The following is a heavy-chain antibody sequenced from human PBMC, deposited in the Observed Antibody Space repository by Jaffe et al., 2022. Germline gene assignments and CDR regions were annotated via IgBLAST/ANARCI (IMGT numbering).Heavy chain of an antibody. D-gene: IGHD3-3*01. J-gene: IGHJ4*02. CDR3: ARDLIFNSEILEWLPRGVFDY. CDR2: IIPIFGTA. Sequence: QVQLVQSGAEVKKPGSSVKVSCKASGGTFSSYAISWVRQAPGQGLEWMGGIIPIFGTANYAQKFQGRVTITADESTSTAYMELSSLRSEDTAVYYCARDLIFNSEILEWLPRGVFDYWGQGTLVTVSS. V-gene: IGHV1-69*01. CDR1: GGTFSSYA.